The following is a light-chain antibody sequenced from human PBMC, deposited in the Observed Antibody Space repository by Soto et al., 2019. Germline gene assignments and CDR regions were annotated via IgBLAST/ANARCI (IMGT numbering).Light chain of an antibody. CDR3: QQYDTYSMYT. CDR2: GAS. CDR1: QSVSNF. J-gene: IGKJ2*01. Sequence: EVVLTQSPATLSLSPGDRATLSCRASQSVSNFLAWYQQKPGQAPRLLIYGASTRATGIPARFSGSGSGTEFTLTISSLQPDDFATYYCQQYDTYSMYTFGPGTKVDIK. V-gene: IGKV3-15*01.